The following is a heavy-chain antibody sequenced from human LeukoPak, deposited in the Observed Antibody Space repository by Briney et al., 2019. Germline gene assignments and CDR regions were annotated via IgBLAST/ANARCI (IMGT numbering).Heavy chain of an antibody. CDR1: GFTFSSYE. Sequence: GGSLRLSCAASGFTFSSYEMNWVRQAPGKGLEWVSYISSSGSTIHYADSVKGRFTISRDNAKNSLYLQMNSLRAEDTAVYYCASEIIFGSFDYWGQGTLVTVSS. CDR2: ISSSGSTI. V-gene: IGHV3-48*03. J-gene: IGHJ4*02. CDR3: ASEIIFGSFDY. D-gene: IGHD3-3*01.